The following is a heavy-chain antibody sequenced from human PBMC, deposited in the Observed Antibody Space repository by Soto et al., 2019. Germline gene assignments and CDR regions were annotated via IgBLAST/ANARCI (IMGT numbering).Heavy chain of an antibody. J-gene: IGHJ2*01. V-gene: IGHV5-51*01. CDR2: IYPGDSET. CDR1: GYAFTAYL. D-gene: IGHD6-19*01. Sequence: GEALKISCEASGYAFTAYLIGWVRQTPGKGLEWMGIIYPGDSETRYSPSFQGQVTISVDKSNSTAYLQWNSLEASDTAIYYCARHIGVAVAGTRWYFDLWGRGTLVTVSS. CDR3: ARHIGVAVAGTRWYFDL.